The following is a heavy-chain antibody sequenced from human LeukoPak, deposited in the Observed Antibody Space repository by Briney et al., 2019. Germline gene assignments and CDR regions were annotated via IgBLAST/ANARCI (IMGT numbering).Heavy chain of an antibody. V-gene: IGHV3-33*01. J-gene: IGHJ4*02. CDR3: ARSTSSEYDIYHFDY. Sequence: GGSLRLSCAASGFTFSSYGMRWVRQAPGKGLEWVAVIWYDGNNKYYADSVKGRFTISRDNSKNTLYLQMNSLRAEDTAVYYCARSTSSEYDIYHFDYWGQGTLVTVSS. CDR2: IWYDGNNK. D-gene: IGHD3-9*01. CDR1: GFTFSSYG.